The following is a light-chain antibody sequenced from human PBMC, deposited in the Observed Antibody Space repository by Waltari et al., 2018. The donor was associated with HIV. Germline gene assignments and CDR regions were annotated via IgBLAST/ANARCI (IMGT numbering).Light chain of an antibody. Sequence: DIQMTQSPSSLSASVGDRVTITCQASQDIRKYLNWYQQIPGKAPKLLIYGASNLETGVPSRFSGNGSGTDFTFTISSLQPEDIAAYYCQQYDNLLVTFGGGTKVEIK. CDR1: QDIRKY. J-gene: IGKJ4*01. CDR2: GAS. V-gene: IGKV1-33*01. CDR3: QQYDNLLVT.